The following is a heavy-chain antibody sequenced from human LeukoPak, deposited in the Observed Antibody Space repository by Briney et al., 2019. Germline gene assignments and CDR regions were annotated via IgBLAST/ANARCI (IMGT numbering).Heavy chain of an antibody. CDR2: ISSSSSYI. D-gene: IGHD2-2*01. Sequence: GGSLRLSCAASGSTFSSYSMNWVRQAPEKGLEWVSSISSSSSYIYYADSVKGRFTISRDNAKNSLYLQMNSLRAEDTAVYYCARRYCSSTSCYNFDYWGQGTLVTASS. CDR3: ARRYCSSTSCYNFDY. CDR1: GSTFSSYS. V-gene: IGHV3-21*01. J-gene: IGHJ4*02.